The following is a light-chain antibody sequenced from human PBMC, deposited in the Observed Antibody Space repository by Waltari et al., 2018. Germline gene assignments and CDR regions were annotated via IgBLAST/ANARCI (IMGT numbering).Light chain of an antibody. CDR2: AVS. CDR3: QQSFSTPT. J-gene: IGKJ5*01. Sequence: DIQMTQSPSSLSASVGDKVTITCRASLRINRYLNWYQQRPGTAPKLPISAVSTLQSGVPSRFSGSGSGTDFTLTISSLQPEDFATYYCQQSFSTPTFGQGTRLEVK. V-gene: IGKV1-39*01. CDR1: LRINRY.